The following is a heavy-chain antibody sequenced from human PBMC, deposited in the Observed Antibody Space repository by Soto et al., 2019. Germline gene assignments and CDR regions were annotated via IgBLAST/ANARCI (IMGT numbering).Heavy chain of an antibody. V-gene: IGHV4-28*01. Sequence: PSETLSLTCGVSGVSIGGNNWLGWIRQPPGKGLEWIGNIYYSGTTQFNPSLKSRVTMSIDGAGNQFSLRLSSVTAADTAVYYCARKERKPAAIWNWGQGTLVTVSS. CDR2: IYYSGTT. D-gene: IGHD2-2*01. CDR3: ARKERKPAAIWN. CDR1: GVSIGGNNW. J-gene: IGHJ4*02.